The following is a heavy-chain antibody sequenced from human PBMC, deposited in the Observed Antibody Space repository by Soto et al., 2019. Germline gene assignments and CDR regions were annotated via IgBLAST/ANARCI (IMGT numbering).Heavy chain of an antibody. V-gene: IGHV4-59*01. J-gene: IGHJ4*02. CDR3: ARGQAPFDY. CDR2: IYYSGST. CDR1: SGSISSYY. Sequence: PSETLSLTCTVSSGSISSYYWSWIRQPPGKGLEWIGYIYYSGSTNYNPSLKSRVTISVDTSKNQFSLKLSSVTAADTAMYYCARGQAPFDYWGQGTLVTVSS.